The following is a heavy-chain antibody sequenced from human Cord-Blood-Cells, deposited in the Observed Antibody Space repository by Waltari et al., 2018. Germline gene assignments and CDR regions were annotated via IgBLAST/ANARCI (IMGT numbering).Heavy chain of an antibody. V-gene: IGHV4-34*01. Sequence: QVQLQQWGAGLLKPSETLSLTCAVYGGSFSGYYWSWNRQPPGKGLEWSGEINHSGSTNYNPSLKSRVTIAVDTSKNQFSLKLSAVTAADTAVYYCAGVSLGSYPQGYYYYMDVWGKGTTVTVSS. CDR1: GGSFSGYY. CDR2: INHSGST. J-gene: IGHJ6*03. D-gene: IGHD1-26*01. CDR3: AGVSLGSYPQGYYYYMDV.